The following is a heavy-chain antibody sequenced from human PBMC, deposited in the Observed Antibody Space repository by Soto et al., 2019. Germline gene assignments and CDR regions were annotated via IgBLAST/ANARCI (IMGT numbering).Heavy chain of an antibody. CDR3: ARSYYYDSSGYYYVGGNYFDY. V-gene: IGHV3-48*02. Sequence: GGSLRLSCAASGFTFSSYSMNWVRQAPGKGLEWVSYISSSSSTIYYADSVKGRFTISRDNAKNSLYLQMNSLRDEDTAVYYCARSYYYDSSGYYYVGGNYFDYWGQGTLVTVSS. D-gene: IGHD3-22*01. CDR1: GFTFSSYS. J-gene: IGHJ4*02. CDR2: ISSSSSTI.